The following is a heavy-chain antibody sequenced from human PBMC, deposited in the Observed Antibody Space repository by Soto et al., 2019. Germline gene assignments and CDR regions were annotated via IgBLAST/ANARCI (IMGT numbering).Heavy chain of an antibody. J-gene: IGHJ4*02. V-gene: IGHV4-34*01. CDR2: INHSGST. CDR3: ARGREQWLVVGYFDY. Sequence: QVQLQQWGAGLLKPSETLSLTCAVYGGSFSGYYWSWIRPPPGKGLEWIGEINHSGSTNYNPSLKSRVTISVDTSKNQFSLKLSSVTAADTAVYYCARGREQWLVVGYFDYWGQGTLVTVSS. D-gene: IGHD6-19*01. CDR1: GGSFSGYY.